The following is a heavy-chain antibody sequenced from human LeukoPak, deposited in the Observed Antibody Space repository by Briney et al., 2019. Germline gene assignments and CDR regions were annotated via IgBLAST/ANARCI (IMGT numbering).Heavy chain of an antibody. J-gene: IGHJ5*02. Sequence: ASLKVSCQASGYGFTDYHVHWIRQAPGQGLEWMGWINPSSGATIYAQKFQGRVTMTRDTFTTTAYMEINSLVSDDTAVYYCARGWQINTSGGFVDPWGQGTLVTVSS. CDR2: INPSSGAT. CDR1: GYGFTDYH. CDR3: ARGWQINTSGGFVDP. V-gene: IGHV1-2*02. D-gene: IGHD3-10*01.